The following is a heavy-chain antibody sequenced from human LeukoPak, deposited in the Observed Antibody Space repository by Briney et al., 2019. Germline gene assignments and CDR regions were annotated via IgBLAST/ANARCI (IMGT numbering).Heavy chain of an antibody. Sequence: SETLSLTCTVSGGSISSYYWSWIRQSPGKGLEWIGYIYYSESTNYNPSLKTRVTISVDTSKNQFSLKLSSVTAADTAVYYCARDMESGSTRGRAFNIWGQGTMVTVSS. D-gene: IGHD1-26*01. CDR3: ARDMESGSTRGRAFNI. J-gene: IGHJ3*02. V-gene: IGHV4-59*01. CDR2: IYYSEST. CDR1: GGSISSYY.